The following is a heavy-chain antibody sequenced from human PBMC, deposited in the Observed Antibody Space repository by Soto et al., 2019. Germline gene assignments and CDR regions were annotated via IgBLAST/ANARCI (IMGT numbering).Heavy chain of an antibody. CDR3: AKNGGGIERADYFDY. J-gene: IGHJ4*02. CDR1: GFTFSSYA. V-gene: IGHV3-23*01. CDR2: ISGSGGST. D-gene: IGHD1-26*01. Sequence: EVQLLESGGGLVQPGGSLRLSCAASGFTFSSYAMSWVRQAPGKGLEWVSAISGSGGSTYYADSVKGRFTISRDNSKNTLYLQMNSLRAEATAVYYCAKNGGGIERADYFDYWGQGTLVTVSS.